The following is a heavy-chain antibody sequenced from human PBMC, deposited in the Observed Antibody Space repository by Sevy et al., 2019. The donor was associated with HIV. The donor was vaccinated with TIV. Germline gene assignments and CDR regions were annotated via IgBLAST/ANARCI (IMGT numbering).Heavy chain of an antibody. Sequence: GGSLRLSCAASGFTFSSYWMSWVRQAPGKGLEWVANIKQDGSEKYYVDSVKGRFTISRDNAKNSLYLQMNSLRAEDTAVYYCAREPFEDVLLWFGELHYFDYWGQGTLVTVSS. CDR1: GFTFSSYW. V-gene: IGHV3-7*01. CDR2: IKQDGSEK. D-gene: IGHD3-10*01. J-gene: IGHJ4*02. CDR3: AREPFEDVLLWFGELHYFDY.